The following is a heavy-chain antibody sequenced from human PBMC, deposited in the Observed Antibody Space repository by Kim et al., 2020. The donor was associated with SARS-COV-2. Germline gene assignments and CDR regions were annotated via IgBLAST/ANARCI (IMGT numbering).Heavy chain of an antibody. J-gene: IGHJ4*01. CDR1: GFNIKTYM. CDR3: TKDRRHWDGRWDFDN. D-gene: IGHD1-1*01. CDR2: LLAEGHT. Sequence: GGSLRLSCAVSGFNIKTYMMSWVRQAPGKGPEWVSGLLAEGHTYYADSVKGRFTISRDNSKNTLYLQMDNLDGDDTAIYYCTKDRRHWDGRWDFDNWGQGTPVTVSS. V-gene: IGHV3-23*01.